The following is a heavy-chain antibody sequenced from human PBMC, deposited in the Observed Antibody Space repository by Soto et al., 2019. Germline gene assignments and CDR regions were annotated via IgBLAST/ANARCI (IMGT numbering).Heavy chain of an antibody. CDR1: CGSFSGYY. V-gene: IGHV4-34*01. Sequence: SETLSLTCAVYCGSFSGYYWSWIRQPPGKGLEWIGEINHSGSTNYNPSLKSRVTISVDTSKNQFSLKLSSVTAADTAVYYCARGDSMVRGVMSYYYYYGMDVWGQGTTVTVSS. J-gene: IGHJ6*02. CDR2: INHSGST. CDR3: ARGDSMVRGVMSYYYYYGMDV. D-gene: IGHD3-10*01.